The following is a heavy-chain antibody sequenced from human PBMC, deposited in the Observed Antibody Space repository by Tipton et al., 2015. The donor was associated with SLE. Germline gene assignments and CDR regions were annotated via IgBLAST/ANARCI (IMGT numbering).Heavy chain of an antibody. CDR1: GGSVSRDY. V-gene: IGHV4-4*07. J-gene: IGHJ3*02. D-gene: IGHD6-13*01. Sequence: GLVKPSETLSLTCAVSGGSVSRDYWSWIRHPAGKGLEWIGRIYTSGATDHNPSLRSRVTVSRDTSKNQLSLKMTSVTAADTAVYYCARDRGITAAGTGDHDAFDIWGQGTMVTVSS. CDR3: ARDRGITAAGTGDHDAFDI. CDR2: IYTSGAT.